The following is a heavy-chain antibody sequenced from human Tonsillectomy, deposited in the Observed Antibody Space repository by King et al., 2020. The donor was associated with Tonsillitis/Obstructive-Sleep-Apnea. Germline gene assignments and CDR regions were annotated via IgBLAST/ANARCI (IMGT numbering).Heavy chain of an antibody. Sequence: QLQESGPGLVKPSETLSLTCTVSGVSISTSSSSYYWGWIRQSPGKGLEWIGSIYSSGSTYYNPSLKSRVTISVDTSKNQFSLKLSSVTAADTAVYYCARAPDYWGQGTLVTVSP. J-gene: IGHJ4*02. CDR1: GVSISTSSSSYY. CDR3: ARAPDY. CDR2: IYSSGST. V-gene: IGHV4-39*07.